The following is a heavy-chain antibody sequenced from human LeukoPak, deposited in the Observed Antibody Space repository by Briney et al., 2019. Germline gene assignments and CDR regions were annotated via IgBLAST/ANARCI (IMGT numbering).Heavy chain of an antibody. J-gene: IGHJ5*02. CDR3: ARDHGLGRKNWFGP. D-gene: IGHD2-21*01. V-gene: IGHV1-2*02. CDR1: GYTFTVYY. CDR2: INPNSGGT. Sequence: GASVKVSCKASGYTFTVYYMHWVRQAPGQGLEWMGWINPNSGGTNYAQKFQGRVTMTRDTSISTAYMELSRLRSDDTAVYYCARDHGLGRKNWFGPWGQGTLVTVSS.